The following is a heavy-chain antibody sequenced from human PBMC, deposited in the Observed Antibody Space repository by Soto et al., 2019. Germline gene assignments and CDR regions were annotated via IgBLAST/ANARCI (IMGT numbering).Heavy chain of an antibody. V-gene: IGHV1-8*01. Sequence: QVQLVQSGAEVKKPGASVKVSYKASGYTFTSHDINWVRQATGQGLEWMGWMNPNRGNTGYAQKFQGRVTMTRSTSISTAYMELSNLRSEDTAVYYCVRGYPYSSGPWGQGTLVTVSS. D-gene: IGHD3-22*01. CDR1: GYTFTSHD. CDR3: VRGYPYSSGP. J-gene: IGHJ5*02. CDR2: MNPNRGNT.